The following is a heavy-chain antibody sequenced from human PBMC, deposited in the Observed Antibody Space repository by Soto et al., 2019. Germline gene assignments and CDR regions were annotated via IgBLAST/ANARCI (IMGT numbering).Heavy chain of an antibody. D-gene: IGHD2-15*01. CDR1: GGSISSGGYY. V-gene: IGHV4-31*03. J-gene: IGHJ5*02. CDR3: ARQVGYCSGGSCYSGDNWFDP. Sequence: TLYLTCTVSGGSISSGGYYWSWIRQHPGKGLEWIGYIYYSGSTYYNPSLKSRVTISVDTSKNQFSLKLSSVTAADTAVYYCARQVGYCSGGSCYSGDNWFDPWGQGTLVTVS. CDR2: IYYSGST.